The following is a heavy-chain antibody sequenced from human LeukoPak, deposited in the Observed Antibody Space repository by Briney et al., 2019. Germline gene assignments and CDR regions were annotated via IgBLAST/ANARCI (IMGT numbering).Heavy chain of an antibody. D-gene: IGHD2-15*01. J-gene: IGHJ4*02. CDR1: GFTFSNYG. CDR3: AKDGLYCSGGSCRPHYFDY. CDR2: IRYDGSNK. V-gene: IGHV3-30*02. Sequence: GGSLRLSCGASGFTFSNYGMHWVRQAPGKGLEWVAFIRYDGSNKYYADSVKGRFTISRDNSKNTLYLQMNSLRAEDTAVYYCAKDGLYCSGGSCRPHYFDYWGQGTLVTVSS.